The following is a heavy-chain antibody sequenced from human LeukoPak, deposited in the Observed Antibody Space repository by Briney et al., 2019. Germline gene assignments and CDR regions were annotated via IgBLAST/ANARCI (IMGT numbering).Heavy chain of an antibody. CDR3: ARESGYSSSWYLDVGY. J-gene: IGHJ4*02. CDR1: GFTFSSYA. D-gene: IGHD6-13*01. V-gene: IGHV3-30*01. Sequence: GRSLRLSCAASGFTFSSYAMHWVRQAPGKGLEGVAVISYDGSNKYYADSVKGRFTISRDNSKNTLYLQMNSLRAEDTAVYYCARESGYSSSWYLDVGYWGQGTLVTVSS. CDR2: ISYDGSNK.